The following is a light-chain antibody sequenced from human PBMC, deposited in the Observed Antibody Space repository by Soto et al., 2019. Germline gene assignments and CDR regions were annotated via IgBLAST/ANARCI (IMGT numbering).Light chain of an antibody. Sequence: DIQMTQSPSTLSASVGDRVTITCRASQSVSSWLAWYQQKPGKAPSLLIHRASTLESGVPSRFSGSGSGTEFPLTISSLQPDDFATYYCQQYNSYSVTFGQGTKVEIK. J-gene: IGKJ1*01. V-gene: IGKV1-5*03. CDR1: QSVSSW. CDR2: RAS. CDR3: QQYNSYSVT.